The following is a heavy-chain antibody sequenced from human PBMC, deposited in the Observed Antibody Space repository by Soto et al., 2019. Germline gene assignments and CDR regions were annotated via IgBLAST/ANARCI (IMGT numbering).Heavy chain of an antibody. Sequence: EVQLVESGGGLVQPGGSLRLSCAASGFTVSSKYMTWVRQAPGKGLEWVSLIQSGGTTYYADSVKGRFTISRDTSKNTPHLQMDSLRVGDTAAYYCARDDVLCDGGRCYGIPVDVWGKGTTVTVSS. V-gene: IGHV3-66*01. CDR2: IQSGGTT. D-gene: IGHD2-15*01. CDR3: ARDDVLCDGGRCYGIPVDV. J-gene: IGHJ6*04. CDR1: GFTVSSKY.